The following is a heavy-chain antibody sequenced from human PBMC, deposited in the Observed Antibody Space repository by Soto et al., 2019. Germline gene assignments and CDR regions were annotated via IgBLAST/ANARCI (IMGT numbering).Heavy chain of an antibody. Sequence: QVQLVESGGGVVQPGRPLRLLCTASGYTFSDYTTHWVRQAPRRGLEWVAIILYDESDQYYSDSVKGRFTISRDNSKNTLYLQMHSLTTEDTAVYYCAKDGTHLWSKQYYFDSWGQGALVTVSS. V-gene: IGHV3-30*18. D-gene: IGHD1-26*01. CDR1: GYTFSDYT. CDR3: AKDGTHLWSKQYYFDS. J-gene: IGHJ4*02. CDR2: ILYDESDQ.